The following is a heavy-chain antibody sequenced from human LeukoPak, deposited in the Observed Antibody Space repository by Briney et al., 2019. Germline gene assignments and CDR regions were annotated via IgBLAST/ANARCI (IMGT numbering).Heavy chain of an antibody. CDR1: GGTFSSYA. V-gene: IGHV1-69*04. CDR2: IIPILGIA. J-gene: IGHJ4*02. CDR3: ARETRGYTD. Sequence: GASVKVSCKASGGTFSSYAISWVRQAPGQGLEWMGRIIPILGIANYAQQFQGRVTITADKSTSTAYMELGSLRSEDTAVYYCARETRGYTDWGQGTLVTVSS. D-gene: IGHD3-16*02.